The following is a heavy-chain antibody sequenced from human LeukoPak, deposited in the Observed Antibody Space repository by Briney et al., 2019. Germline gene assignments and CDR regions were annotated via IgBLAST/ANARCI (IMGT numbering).Heavy chain of an antibody. V-gene: IGHV3-23*01. Sequence: GVSPRLSCVASGFTFSDYDMMWVRQRPGKGLEWVSSISKSDDRTYYADSVKGRFAISRDKSKSTVYLQMSSLRVDDTAVYYCAKDPFTFDGDYGDTWGQGTLVTVSS. J-gene: IGHJ4*02. D-gene: IGHD4-17*01. CDR3: AKDPFTFDGDYGDT. CDR2: ISKSDDRT. CDR1: GFTFSDYD.